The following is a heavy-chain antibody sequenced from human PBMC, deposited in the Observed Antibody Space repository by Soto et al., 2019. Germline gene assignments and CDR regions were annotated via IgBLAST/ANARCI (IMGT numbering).Heavy chain of an antibody. J-gene: IGHJ4*02. V-gene: IGHV4-39*01. Sequence: PSETLSLICTVSGGSISSSSYYWGWIRQPPGKGLEWIGSIYYSGSTYYNPSLKSRVTISVDTSKDQFSLRLSSVTAADTAVYYCARRPISTDFWRGLRQDYFDYWGQGTLVTVSS. D-gene: IGHD3-3*01. CDR1: GGSISSSSYY. CDR2: IYYSGST. CDR3: ARRPISTDFWRGLRQDYFDY.